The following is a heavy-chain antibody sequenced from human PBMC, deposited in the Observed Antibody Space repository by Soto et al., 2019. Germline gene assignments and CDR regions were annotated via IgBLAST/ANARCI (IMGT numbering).Heavy chain of an antibody. D-gene: IGHD6-13*01. CDR2: INHDGSKT. V-gene: IGHV3-74*01. Sequence: PVGSLRLSCAASKFSFNNYWMHWVCQVPGKGPAWVSRINHDGSKTEYADSVKGRFTISRDNTKNTLYLQMNSLRVEDTAMYYCVREPWGFSGTWYDYWGQGTLVTVSS. J-gene: IGHJ4*02. CDR3: VREPWGFSGTWYDY. CDR1: KFSFNNYW.